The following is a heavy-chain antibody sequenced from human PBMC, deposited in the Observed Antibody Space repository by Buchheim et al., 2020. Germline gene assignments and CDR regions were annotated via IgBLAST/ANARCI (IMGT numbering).Heavy chain of an antibody. CDR3: SLSLNY. CDR1: GFTFSDSW. J-gene: IGHJ4*02. CDR2: ISPDGSER. V-gene: IGHV3-7*01. Sequence: EVQLVESGGGLVQPGGSLRLSCAASGFTFSDSWMDWVRQAPGKGLEWVANISPDGSERYYVDSVKGRFFICRDNTKNSLFLQMNSLRAEDTGVYYCSLSLNYWGRGTL. D-gene: IGHD3-10*01.